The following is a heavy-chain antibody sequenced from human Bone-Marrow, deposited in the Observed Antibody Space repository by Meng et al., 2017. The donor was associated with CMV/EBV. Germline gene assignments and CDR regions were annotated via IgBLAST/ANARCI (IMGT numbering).Heavy chain of an antibody. CDR1: GFPFSSYG. CDR2: IRYDGSNK. CDR3: ARDDREWELLSPCDY. V-gene: IGHV3-30*02. J-gene: IGHJ4*02. Sequence: GESLKISCAASGFPFSSYGMHWVRQAPGKGLEWVAFIRYDGSNKYYADSVKGRFTISRDNSKNTLYLQMNSRRTEDTAVYYCARDDREWELLSPCDYWSQGTLVTVSS. D-gene: IGHD1-26*01.